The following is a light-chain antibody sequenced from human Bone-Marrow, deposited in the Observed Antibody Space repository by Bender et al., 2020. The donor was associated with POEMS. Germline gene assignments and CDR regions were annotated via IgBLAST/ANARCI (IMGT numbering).Light chain of an antibody. Sequence: QAVVTQEPSMSVSPGGTVTLTCASNTGVVTSGHYPYWFQQKPGQAPKALIFDTTQKHSWTPARFSGSLLGGAAALTLSGAQPEDEADYHCLLSYYGSSLVFGGGTKLTVL. J-gene: IGLJ3*02. CDR1: TGVVTSGHY. CDR2: DTT. CDR3: LLSYYGSSLV. V-gene: IGLV7-46*01.